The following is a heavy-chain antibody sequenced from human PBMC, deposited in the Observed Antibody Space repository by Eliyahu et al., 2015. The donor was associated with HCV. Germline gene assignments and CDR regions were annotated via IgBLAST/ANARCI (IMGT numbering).Heavy chain of an antibody. CDR3: ARVMVPVAYNWNDDGFDY. CDR2: INHSGST. V-gene: IGHV4-34*01. Sequence: QVQLQQWGAGLLKPSETLSLTCAVYGXSFSGYYWSWIRQPPGKGLEWIGEINHSGSTNYNPSLKSRVTISVDTSKNQFSLKLSSVTAADTAVYYCARVMVPVAYNWNDDGFDYWGQGTLVTVSS. D-gene: IGHD1-20*01. J-gene: IGHJ4*02. CDR1: GXSFSGYY.